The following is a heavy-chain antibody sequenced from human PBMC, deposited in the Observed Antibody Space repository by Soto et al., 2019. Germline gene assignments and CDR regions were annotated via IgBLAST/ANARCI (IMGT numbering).Heavy chain of an antibody. Sequence: GSLRLSCAASGFTFSSYAMSWVRQAPGKGLEWVSAISGSGGSTYYADSVKGRFTISRDNSKNTLYLQMNSLRAEDTAVYYCAKDPDIVVVPGYYYMDVWGKGTTVTVSS. CDR2: ISGSGGST. J-gene: IGHJ6*03. D-gene: IGHD2-2*01. CDR3: AKDPDIVVVPGYYYMDV. CDR1: GFTFSSYA. V-gene: IGHV3-23*01.